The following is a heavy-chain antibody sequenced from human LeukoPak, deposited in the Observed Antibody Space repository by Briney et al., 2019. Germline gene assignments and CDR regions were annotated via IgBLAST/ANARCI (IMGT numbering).Heavy chain of an antibody. Sequence: TSETLSLTCTVSGVSISSSNSYSGWIRQPPGKGLEWIGSIYYSGNTYYNASLKSQVSISIDTSKNQFSLRLTSVTAADTAVYYCARQTGSGLFILPGGQGTLVTVSS. D-gene: IGHD3/OR15-3a*01. CDR3: ARQTGSGLFILP. CDR1: GVSISSSNSY. J-gene: IGHJ4*02. V-gene: IGHV4-39*01. CDR2: IYYSGNT.